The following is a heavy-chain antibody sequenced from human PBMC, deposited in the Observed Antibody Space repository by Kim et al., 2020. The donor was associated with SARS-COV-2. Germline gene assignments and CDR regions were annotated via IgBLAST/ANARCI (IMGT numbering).Heavy chain of an antibody. Sequence: GGSLRLSCAASGFTFDDYAIQWVRQVPGKGLEWVSLISRDGGEIKYADSVERRFTISRDNSKKSVYLQMNSLRSEDTALYYCVRGQQWLIKNWGEGTQVTVSS. J-gene: IGHJ4*02. CDR3: VRGQQWLIKN. CDR1: GFTFDDYA. D-gene: IGHD6-19*01. V-gene: IGHV3-43*02. CDR2: ISRDGGEI.